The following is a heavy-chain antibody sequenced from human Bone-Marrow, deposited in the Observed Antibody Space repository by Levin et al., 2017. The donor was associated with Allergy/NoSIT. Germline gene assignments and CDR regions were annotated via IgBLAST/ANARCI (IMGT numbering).Heavy chain of an antibody. CDR2: ISSNGVNT. Sequence: GGSLRLSCAASEFTFSSYAMSWVRQAPGKGLEWVSAISSNGVNTYYADSVKGRFTISRDNSKNMLYLQMNSLRAEDTAVYYCAKDSGYASGWYPFDYWGQGTWSPSPQ. CDR3: AKDSGYASGWYPFDY. CDR1: EFTFSSYA. V-gene: IGHV3-23*01. J-gene: IGHJ4*02. D-gene: IGHD6-19*01.